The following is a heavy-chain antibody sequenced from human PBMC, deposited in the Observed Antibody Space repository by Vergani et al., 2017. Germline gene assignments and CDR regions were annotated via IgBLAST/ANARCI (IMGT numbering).Heavy chain of an antibody. Sequence: QVKLQESGPGLVKPSETLSLTCTVSGASANSYYWSWIRQPPRKGLEWMGYVSFRGDTLYDPSVKGRITISLNTSSNQFSLYLTSVTAADTAVYYCARSRKYYGAGSPDYWGQGTLVTVSS. V-gene: IGHV4-59*02. J-gene: IGHJ4*02. D-gene: IGHD3-10*01. CDR3: ARSRKYYGAGSPDY. CDR1: GASANSYY. CDR2: VSFRGDT.